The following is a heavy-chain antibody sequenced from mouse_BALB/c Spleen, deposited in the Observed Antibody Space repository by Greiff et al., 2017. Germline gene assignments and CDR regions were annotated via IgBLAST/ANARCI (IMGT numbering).Heavy chain of an antibody. J-gene: IGHJ2*01. Sequence: EVQLVESGGGLVKPGGSLKLSCAASGFTFSDYYMYWVRQTPEKRLEWVATISDGGSYTYYPDSVKGRFTISRDNAKNNLYLQMSSLKSEDTAMYYCARITTVVAGDYWGQGTTLTVSS. V-gene: IGHV5-4*02. D-gene: IGHD1-1*01. CDR1: GFTFSDYY. CDR2: ISDGGSYT. CDR3: ARITTVVAGDY.